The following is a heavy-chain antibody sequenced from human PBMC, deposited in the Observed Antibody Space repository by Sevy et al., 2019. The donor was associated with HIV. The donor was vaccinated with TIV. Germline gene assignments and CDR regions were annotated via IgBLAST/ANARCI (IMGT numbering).Heavy chain of an antibody. V-gene: IGHV3-21*06. CDR2: ISGSANYI. CDR1: GFTFNTYT. J-gene: IGHJ3*02. D-gene: IGHD3-10*01. CDR3: ARPYGSGSWEAFDI. Sequence: GGSLRLSCIASGFTFNTYTMNWVRQAPGKGLEWVPSISGSANYIYYADSVKGRFTISRDNAKNSLFLQMNSLRVEDTAVYYCARPYGSGSWEAFDIWGQGTMVTVSS.